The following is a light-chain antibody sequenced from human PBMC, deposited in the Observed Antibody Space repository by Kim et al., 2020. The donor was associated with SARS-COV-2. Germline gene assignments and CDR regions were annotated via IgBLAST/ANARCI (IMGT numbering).Light chain of an antibody. CDR1: QSISSN. CDR3: QQYHNMQT. CDR2: GAS. V-gene: IGKV3-15*01. Sequence: EIVMTQSPATLSVSPGERVTLSCRASQSISSNLAWYQQKPGQAPRLLIYGASTRATDIPVRFSGSGSGTEFTLTISSLQSEDFVVYYCQQYHNMQTFGQGTKLEI. J-gene: IGKJ2*01.